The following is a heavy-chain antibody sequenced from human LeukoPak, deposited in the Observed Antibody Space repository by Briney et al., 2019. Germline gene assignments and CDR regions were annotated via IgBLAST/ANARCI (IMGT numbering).Heavy chain of an antibody. D-gene: IGHD2-2*01. CDR2: ISAHNGKT. CDR1: GYTFTSYG. CDR3: ARGDVVVSAAVRFDP. Sequence: ASVTVSCKASGYTFTSYGITWVRQPPAQGLEWMGWISAHNGKTNYAQKFQGRVTMSTDTHTSTAYMELRSLRSDDTAVYYCARGDVVVSAAVRFDPWGQGTLVTVSS. J-gene: IGHJ5*02. V-gene: IGHV1-18*01.